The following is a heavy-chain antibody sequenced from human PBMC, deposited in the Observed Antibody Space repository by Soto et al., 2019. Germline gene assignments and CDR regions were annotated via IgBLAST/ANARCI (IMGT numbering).Heavy chain of an antibody. CDR2: IIPIFGTA. J-gene: IGHJ3*02. V-gene: IGHV1-69*06. CDR1: GGTFSSYA. CDR3: ARGLGGGWVRGDAFDI. Sequence: QVQLVQSGAEVKKPGSSVKVSCTASGGTFSSYAISWVRQAPGQGLEWMGGIIPIFGTANYAQKFQGRVTITADKSTSTAYMELSSLRSEDTAVYYCARGLGGGWVRGDAFDIWGQGTMVTVSS. D-gene: IGHD6-19*01.